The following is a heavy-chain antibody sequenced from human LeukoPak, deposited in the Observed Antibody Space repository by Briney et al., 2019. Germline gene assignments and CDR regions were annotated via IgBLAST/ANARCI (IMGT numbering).Heavy chain of an antibody. CDR3: ARGIVGATFHY. CDR1: GGPFSGYY. J-gene: IGHJ4*02. D-gene: IGHD1-26*01. Sequence: SETLSLTCAVYGGPFSGYYWSWIRQPPGKGLEWIGEINHSGSTNYNPSLKSRVTISVDTSKNQFSLKLSSVTAADTAVYYCARGIVGATFHYWGQGTLVTVSS. CDR2: INHSGST. V-gene: IGHV4-34*01.